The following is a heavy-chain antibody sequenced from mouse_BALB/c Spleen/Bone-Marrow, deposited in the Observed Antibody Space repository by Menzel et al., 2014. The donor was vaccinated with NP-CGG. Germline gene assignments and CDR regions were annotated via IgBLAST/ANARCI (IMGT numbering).Heavy chain of an antibody. CDR1: GFTFSDYY. J-gene: IGHJ2*01. D-gene: IGHD2-4*01. CDR3: AGVSYDYFDY. CDR2: ISGGGSYT. Sequence: EVKLMESGGGLVKPGGSLKLSCAASGFTFSDYYMYWVRQTPEKRLEWVATISGGGSYTYYPDSVKGRFTISRDNAKNNLYLQMSSLKSEDTAMYYCAGVSYDYFDYWGQGTTLTVSS. V-gene: IGHV5-4*02.